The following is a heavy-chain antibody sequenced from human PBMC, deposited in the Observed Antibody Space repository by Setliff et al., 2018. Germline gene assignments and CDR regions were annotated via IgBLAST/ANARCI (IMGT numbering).Heavy chain of an antibody. CDR1: GDSMSSYY. CDR2: VHYSGDS. CDR3: ARYRNYFDSSGQTQYYFDY. Sequence: KTSETLSLTCTVSGDSMSSYYWSWIRQSPGKGLEWIGYVHYSGDSNYNPSLKSRVTISVDTSKNQFSLKLSSVTAADTAVYYCARYRNYFDSSGQTQYYFDYWGQGTLVTVSS. V-gene: IGHV4-59*01. J-gene: IGHJ4*02. D-gene: IGHD3-22*01.